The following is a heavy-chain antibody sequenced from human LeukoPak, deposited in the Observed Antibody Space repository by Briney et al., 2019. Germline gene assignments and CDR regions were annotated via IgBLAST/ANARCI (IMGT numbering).Heavy chain of an antibody. V-gene: IGHV3-23*01. D-gene: IGHD3-10*01. Sequence: GGSLRLSCAASGFIFNNYAMSWVRQAPGRGLEWVSSISGTGVTAYYADSVKGRFAISRDNSKNTLYLQMSSLRAEDTALYYCAKDQRFGDLDDYRGQGTLVTVSS. CDR1: GFIFNNYA. CDR3: AKDQRFGDLDDY. J-gene: IGHJ4*02. CDR2: ISGTGVTA.